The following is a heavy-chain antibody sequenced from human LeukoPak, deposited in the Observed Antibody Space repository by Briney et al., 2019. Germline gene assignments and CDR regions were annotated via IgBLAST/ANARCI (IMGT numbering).Heavy chain of an antibody. J-gene: IGHJ6*02. D-gene: IGHD5-18*01. V-gene: IGHV4-61*05. CDR2: IYYSGST. CDR3: ARHRSRIQLWASSVGMDV. CDR1: GGSISSISYY. Sequence: PSETLSLTCTVSGGSISSISYYWGWIRQPPGKGLEWIGYIYYSGSTDYNPSLKSRVTISVDTSKNQFSLKLSSVTAADTAVYYCARHRSRIQLWASSVGMDVWGQGTTVTVSS.